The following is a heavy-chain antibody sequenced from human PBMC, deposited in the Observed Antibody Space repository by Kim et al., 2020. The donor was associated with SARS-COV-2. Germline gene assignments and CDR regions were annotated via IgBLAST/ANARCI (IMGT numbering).Heavy chain of an antibody. V-gene: IGHV3-74*01. J-gene: IGHJ4*02. CDR1: GFTFSSYW. Sequence: GGSLRLSCAASGFTFSSYWMIWLRQAPGKGLVWVSRINGDGSSTTYADSVKGRFTISRDNAKNTLYLQMNSVRAEDTAEYYCARFLTGLAAWDYWGQGT. CDR3: ARFLTGLAAWDY. CDR2: INGDGSST. D-gene: IGHD3-9*01.